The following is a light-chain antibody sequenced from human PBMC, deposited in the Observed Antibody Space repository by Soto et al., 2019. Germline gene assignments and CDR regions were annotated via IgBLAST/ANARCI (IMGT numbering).Light chain of an antibody. V-gene: IGKV1-39*01. CDR2: AAS. CDR3: QESYSRT. CDR1: QSISNH. J-gene: IGKJ1*01. Sequence: DIQMTQSPSSLSASVGDRVTITCRASQSISNHLNWYQQKPGETPKLLIYAASSLQSGVPSRFGGSGAATDFSLTISSLQPEDSATYYCQESYSRTFGQGTKVEI.